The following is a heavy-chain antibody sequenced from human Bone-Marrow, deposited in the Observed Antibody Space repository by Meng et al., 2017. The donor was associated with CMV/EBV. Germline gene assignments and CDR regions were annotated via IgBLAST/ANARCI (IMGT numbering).Heavy chain of an antibody. Sequence: GGSLRLSCAASGFTFSDYYMSWIRQAPGKGLEWVSYISSSGSTIYYADSVKGRFTISRDNAKNSLYLQMNSLRAEDTAVYYCARDRGSVLRFLEWPSLFDYWAQGTLVTVSS. D-gene: IGHD3-3*01. CDR2: ISSSGSTI. J-gene: IGHJ4*02. CDR1: GFTFSDYY. CDR3: ARDRGSVLRFLEWPSLFDY. V-gene: IGHV3-11*04.